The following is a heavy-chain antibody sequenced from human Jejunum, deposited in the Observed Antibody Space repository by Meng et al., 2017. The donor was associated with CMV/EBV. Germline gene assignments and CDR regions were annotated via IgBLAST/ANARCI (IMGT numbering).Heavy chain of an antibody. J-gene: IGHJ6*02. D-gene: IGHD2-15*01. Sequence: NWVRQAPGQGLEWMGWVNPNNGNTGYAQKFQGRFTMTWNTSISTAYMELSSLRSEDTAIYYCASHQQFCSGGSCYSLGYYYGMDVWGQGTTVTVSS. CDR2: VNPNNGNT. V-gene: IGHV1-8*01. CDR3: ASHQQFCSGGSCYSLGYYYGMDV.